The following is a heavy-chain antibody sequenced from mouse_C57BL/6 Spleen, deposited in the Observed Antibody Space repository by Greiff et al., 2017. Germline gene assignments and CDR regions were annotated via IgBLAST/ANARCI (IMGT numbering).Heavy chain of an antibody. J-gene: IGHJ2*01. D-gene: IGHD1-1*01. CDR2: IDPSDSYT. V-gene: IGHV1-50*01. CDR1: GYTFTSYW. Sequence: QVHVKQPGAELVKPGASVKLSCKASGYTFTSYWMQWVKQRPGQGLEWIGEIDPSDSYTNYNQKFKGKATLTVDPSSSTAYMQLSSLTSEDSAVYYCARAPFYGSTYYFDYWGQGTTLTVSS. CDR3: ARAPFYGSTYYFDY.